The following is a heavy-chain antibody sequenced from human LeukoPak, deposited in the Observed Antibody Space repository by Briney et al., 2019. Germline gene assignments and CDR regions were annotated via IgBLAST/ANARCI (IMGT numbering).Heavy chain of an antibody. CDR1: GFTVSSNY. Sequence: GGSLRLSCAASGFTVSSNYMSWVRQAPGKGLEWVSVIYSGGSTYYADSVKGRFTISRDNSKNTLYLQMNSLRAEDTAVYYCAKTHLSDSGVDYWGQGTLVTVSS. V-gene: IGHV3-53*01. J-gene: IGHJ4*02. CDR3: AKTHLSDSGVDY. D-gene: IGHD1-26*01. CDR2: IYSGGST.